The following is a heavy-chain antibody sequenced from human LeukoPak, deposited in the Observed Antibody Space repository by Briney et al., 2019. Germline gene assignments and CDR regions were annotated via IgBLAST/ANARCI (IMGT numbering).Heavy chain of an antibody. Sequence: PSETLSLTCAVYGGFFSGYYWSWIRQSPGKGLEWIGEINHSGDTNYNPSLKSRVTISVDTSKNHVSLNLSSVTAADTALYYCHLVRGGGYFDYWGQGALVTVSS. V-gene: IGHV4-34*01. D-gene: IGHD3-10*01. CDR2: INHSGDT. J-gene: IGHJ4*02. CDR1: GGFFSGYY. CDR3: HLVRGGGYFDY.